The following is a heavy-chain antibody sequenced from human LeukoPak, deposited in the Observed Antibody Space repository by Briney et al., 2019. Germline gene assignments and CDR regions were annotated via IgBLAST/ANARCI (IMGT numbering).Heavy chain of an antibody. CDR1: GFTFSSYE. D-gene: IGHD3-10*01. CDR3: ARSQFRWFGETY. V-gene: IGHV3-66*01. Sequence: GGSLRLSCAASGFTFSSYEMNWVRQAPGKGLEWVSVIYSGGSSYYADSVKGRFTTSRDNSKNTLYLQMNSLRVEDTAVYYCARSQFRWFGETYWGRGTLVTVSS. CDR2: IYSGGSS. J-gene: IGHJ4*02.